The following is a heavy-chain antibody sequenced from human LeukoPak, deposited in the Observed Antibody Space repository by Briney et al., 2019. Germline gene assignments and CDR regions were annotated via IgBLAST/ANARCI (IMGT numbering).Heavy chain of an antibody. CDR2: IIWNGART. J-gene: IGHJ2*01. CDR3: ARSMSTVTTRYFDL. Sequence: GGSLRLSCAASGFTFDDYGLIWVRQAPGKGLEWVSYIIWNGARTHYADSVRGRVTISRDNAKYSLYLEMNSLRAEDTALYYCARSMSTVTTRYFDLWGRGTLVTVSS. CDR1: GFTFDDYG. V-gene: IGHV3-20*04. D-gene: IGHD4-17*01.